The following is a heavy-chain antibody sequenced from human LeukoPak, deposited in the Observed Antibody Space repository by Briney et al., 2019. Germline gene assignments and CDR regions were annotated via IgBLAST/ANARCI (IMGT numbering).Heavy chain of an antibody. D-gene: IGHD3-22*01. CDR3: ARGSPKSYYYDSSGYYLDY. CDR2: VVPIFGTA. Sequence: SVKVSCKASGGTFSSYAISWVRQAPGQGLEWMGGVVPIFGTANYAQKFQGRVTITADESTSTAYMELSSLRSEDTAVYYCARGSPKSYYYDSSGYYLDYWGQGTLVTVSS. CDR1: GGTFSSYA. V-gene: IGHV1-69*13. J-gene: IGHJ4*02.